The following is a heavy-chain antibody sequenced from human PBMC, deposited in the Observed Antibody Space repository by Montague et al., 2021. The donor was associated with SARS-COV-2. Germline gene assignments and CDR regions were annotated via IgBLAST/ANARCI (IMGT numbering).Heavy chain of an antibody. CDR1: GGSFSGYY. Sequence: SETLSLTCAVYGGSFSGYYWSWIRQPPGKGLEWIGEINHSGSTNYNPSLKSRVTISVDTSKNQFSLMLSSVTAADTAVYYCARGRGIQLWFNYYYYMDVWGKGTTVTVSS. J-gene: IGHJ6*03. CDR3: ARGRGIQLWFNYYYYMDV. V-gene: IGHV4-34*01. D-gene: IGHD5-18*01. CDR2: INHSGST.